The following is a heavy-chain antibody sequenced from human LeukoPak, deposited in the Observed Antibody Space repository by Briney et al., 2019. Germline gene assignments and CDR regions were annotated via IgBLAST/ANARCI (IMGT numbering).Heavy chain of an antibody. CDR3: ARLIAEVGGGTNYCDT. Sequence: PSETLSLTCTVSGGSVTTAHWYWSWIRQPAGKGLEWIGRVYISGDTKSNPSLKSRVIMSLDASKNQFSLRLSSVTAAGTAVYYCARLIAEVGGGTNYCDTWGQGTLVTVSS. J-gene: IGHJ4*02. CDR2: VYISGDT. D-gene: IGHD2-21*01. CDR1: GGSVTTAHWY. V-gene: IGHV4-4*07.